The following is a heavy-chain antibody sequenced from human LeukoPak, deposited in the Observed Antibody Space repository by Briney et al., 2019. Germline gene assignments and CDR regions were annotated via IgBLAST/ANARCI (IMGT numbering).Heavy chain of an antibody. V-gene: IGHV3-21*01. CDR2: ISSSSSYI. CDR3: ARGPIAAAGIFDY. D-gene: IGHD6-13*01. Sequence: KTGGSPRLSCAASGFTFSSYSMNWVRQAPGKGLEWVSSISSSSSYIYYADSVKGRFTISRDNAKNSLYLQMNSLRAEDTAVYYCARGPIAAAGIFDYWGQGTLVTVSS. J-gene: IGHJ4*02. CDR1: GFTFSSYS.